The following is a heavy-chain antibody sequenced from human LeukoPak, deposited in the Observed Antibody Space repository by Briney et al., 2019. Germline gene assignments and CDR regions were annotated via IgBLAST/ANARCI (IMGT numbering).Heavy chain of an antibody. J-gene: IGHJ6*02. CDR2: IGPDGTGI. Sequence: PGGSLRLSCAASGFSLSGYWMRWVRQAPGKGLAWVSRIGPDGTGITYADSVKGRFTISRDIAKNTVYLQMNSLRAEDAALYYCTRVQAGRSGLMDVWGRGTTVTVSS. V-gene: IGHV3-74*01. CDR1: GFSLSGYW. CDR3: TRVQAGRSGLMDV.